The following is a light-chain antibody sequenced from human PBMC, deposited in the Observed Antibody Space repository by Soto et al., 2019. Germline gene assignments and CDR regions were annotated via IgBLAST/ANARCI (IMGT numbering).Light chain of an antibody. CDR2: YVS. CDR3: SSYAGNTYFVK. V-gene: IGLV2-8*01. CDR1: SSDIGGSKY. Sequence: QSVLTQPPSASGSLGQSVTISCTGTSSDIGGSKYVSWFQHRPDAAPKLLIYYVSERPSGVPDRFSGSKSDNTASLTVSGLQAEDEADYYCSSYAGNTYFVKFGGGTKLTVL. J-gene: IGLJ3*02.